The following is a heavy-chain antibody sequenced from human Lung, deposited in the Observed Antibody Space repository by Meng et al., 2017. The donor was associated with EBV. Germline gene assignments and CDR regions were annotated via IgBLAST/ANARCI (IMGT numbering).Heavy chain of an antibody. CDR2: ISYDGSNT. V-gene: IGHV3-30*18. D-gene: IGHD3-9*01. CDR3: AKDYYDLLTYSREYYFDN. CDR1: GCTFSSYG. J-gene: IGHJ4*02. Sequence: QVQVVESGGGVVQPGRSLRLACAASGCTFSSYGMHWVRQAPGKGLEWVAVISYDGSNTYYADSVKGRFTISRDNSKNTLYLQMNSLRAEDTAVYYCAKDYYDLLTYSREYYFDNWGQGTLVTVSS.